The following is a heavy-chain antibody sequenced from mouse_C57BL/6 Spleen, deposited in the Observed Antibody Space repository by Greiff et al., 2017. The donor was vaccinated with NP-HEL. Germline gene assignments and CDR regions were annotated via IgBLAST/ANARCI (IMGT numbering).Heavy chain of an antibody. Sequence: VQLQQPGAELVKPGASVKMSCKASGYTFTSYWITWVKQRPGQGLEWIGDIYPGSGSTNYNEKFKSKATLTVDTSSSTAYMQLSSLTSEDSAVYYCTRIGPGNLYFDVWGTGTTVTVSS. CDR1: GYTFTSYW. CDR2: IYPGSGST. V-gene: IGHV1-55*01. D-gene: IGHD2-14*01. CDR3: TRIGPGNLYFDV. J-gene: IGHJ1*03.